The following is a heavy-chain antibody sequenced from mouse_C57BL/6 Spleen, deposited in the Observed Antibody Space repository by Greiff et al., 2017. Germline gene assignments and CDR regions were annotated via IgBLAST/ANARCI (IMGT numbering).Heavy chain of an antibody. V-gene: IGHV5-6*01. CDR3: ARQGDYGGIFDY. D-gene: IGHD2-4*01. CDR2: ISSGGSYT. CDR1: GFTFSSYG. J-gene: IGHJ2*01. Sequence: EVQLVESGGDLVKPGGSLKLSCAASGFTFSSYGMSWVRQTPDKRLEWVATISSGGSYTYYPDSVKGRFPISRDNAKNTLYLQMSSLKSEDTAMYYCARQGDYGGIFDYWGQGTTLTVSS.